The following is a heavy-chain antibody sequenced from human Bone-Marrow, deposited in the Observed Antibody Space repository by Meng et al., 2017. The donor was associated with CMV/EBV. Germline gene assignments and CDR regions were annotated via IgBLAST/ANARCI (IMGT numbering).Heavy chain of an antibody. J-gene: IGHJ6*01. CDR1: GFTLSTYN. V-gene: IGHV3-48*04. CDR2: ISTSSSTI. D-gene: IGHD2-2*01. Sequence: GGSLRLSCAASGFTLSTYNMNWVRQAPGKGLEWISYISTSSSTIYYADSVKGRFTISRDNAKNSLYLQMNSLRAEDTAVYYCARADCSSTSCYQGYYYGMDVWGQGTTVTVSS. CDR3: ARADCSSTSCYQGYYYGMDV.